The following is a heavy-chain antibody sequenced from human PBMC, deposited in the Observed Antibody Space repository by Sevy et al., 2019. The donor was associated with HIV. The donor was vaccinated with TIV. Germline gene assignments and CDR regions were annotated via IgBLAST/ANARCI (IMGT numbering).Heavy chain of an antibody. CDR2: ISAYNGNT. V-gene: IGHV1-18*01. D-gene: IGHD1-26*01. Sequence: ASVKVSCKASGYTFTSYGISWVRQASGQGLEWMGWISAYNGNTNYAQKLQGRVTMTTDTSTSTAYMELRSLSSDDTAVYYCTRDQGSYHFDYWGQGTLVTVSS. CDR3: TRDQGSYHFDY. CDR1: GYTFTSYG. J-gene: IGHJ4*02.